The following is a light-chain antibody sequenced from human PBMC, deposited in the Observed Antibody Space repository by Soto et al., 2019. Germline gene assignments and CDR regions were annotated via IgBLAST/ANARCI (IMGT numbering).Light chain of an antibody. J-gene: IGLJ1*01. CDR1: SSDEGIYNY. V-gene: IGLV2-14*01. Sequence: QSVLTQPASVSGCPGQSIAISCTGSSSDEGIYNYGSWYQEHPGKFPKLIIYEVSNRPSGVSKRFSGSRSGNTASLTISGLQAEDEADYYCSSYTTSSTRVFGTGTKVTAL. CDR2: EVS. CDR3: SSYTTSSTRV.